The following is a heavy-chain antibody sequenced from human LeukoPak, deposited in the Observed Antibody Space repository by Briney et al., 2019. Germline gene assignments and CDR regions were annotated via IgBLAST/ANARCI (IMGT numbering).Heavy chain of an antibody. J-gene: IGHJ4*02. V-gene: IGHV3-74*01. CDR3: AREYVEGAFDY. D-gene: IGHD2-21*01. CDR1: GFTFSTYW. Sequence: GGSLRLSCAASGFTFSTYWMHWVRQAPGKGLVWVSRINSDGSITNYADSVKGRFTISRDNAKKTLYLQMNSLRAEDTAVYCCAREYVEGAFDYWGQGTLVTVSS. CDR2: INSDGSIT.